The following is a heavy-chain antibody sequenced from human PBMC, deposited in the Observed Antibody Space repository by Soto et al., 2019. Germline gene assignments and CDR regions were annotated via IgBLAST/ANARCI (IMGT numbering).Heavy chain of an antibody. CDR3: ARMGYCSGGSCRPIYYYYMDV. D-gene: IGHD2-15*01. V-gene: IGHV3-7*01. CDR2: IKQDGSEK. CDR1: GFTFSSYW. J-gene: IGHJ6*03. Sequence: GGSLRLSCAASGFTFSSYWMSWVRQAPGKGLEWVANIKQDGSEKYYVDSVKGRFTISRDNAKNSLYLQMNSLRAEDTAVYYCARMGYCSGGSCRPIYYYYMDVWGKGTTVTVSS.